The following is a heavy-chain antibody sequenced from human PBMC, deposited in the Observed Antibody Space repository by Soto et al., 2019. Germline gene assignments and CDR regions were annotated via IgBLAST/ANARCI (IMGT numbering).Heavy chain of an antibody. J-gene: IGHJ4*02. D-gene: IGHD1-7*01. CDR1: RSTLSHIS. Sequence: ASAAVPSPVFRSTLSHISPHWVGQAPGKGLEWMGGFDPEDGETIYAQKFQGRVTMTEDTSTDTAYMELSSLRSEDTAVYYCATDLARNSAIDYWGQGTLVTVSS. V-gene: IGHV1-24*01. CDR3: ATDLARNSAIDY. CDR2: FDPEDGET.